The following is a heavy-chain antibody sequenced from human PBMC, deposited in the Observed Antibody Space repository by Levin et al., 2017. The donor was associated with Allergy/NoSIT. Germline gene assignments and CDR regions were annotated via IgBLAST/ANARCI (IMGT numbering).Heavy chain of an antibody. J-gene: IGHJ4*02. CDR3: ARRRGANPLGDFDY. Sequence: PGESLKISCQGSGYSFTDYWIGWVRQMPGKGLEWMGIIYPRYSDSYTRYSPSFEGQVTFSVDKSISTAYLQWDSLKASDSAIYYCARRRGANPLGDFDYWGQGTLVTVSS. V-gene: IGHV5-51*01. D-gene: IGHD4/OR15-4a*01. CDR2: IYPRYSDSYT. CDR1: GYSFTDYW.